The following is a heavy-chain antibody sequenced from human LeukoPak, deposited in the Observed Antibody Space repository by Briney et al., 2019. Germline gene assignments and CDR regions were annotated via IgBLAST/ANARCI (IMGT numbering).Heavy chain of an antibody. CDR1: GYIFSDYA. V-gene: IGHV1-3*01. D-gene: IGHD4-17*01. Sequence: ASVKVSCKASGYIFSDYAIQWVRQAPGQGLEWMGWINAGNGKTKYSQKFQGRVTITRDTSASTAYMELSGLRSEDTAVYYCARARWTSTVTTYYLDYWGRGTLVTVSS. CDR3: ARARWTSTVTTYYLDY. CDR2: INAGNGKT. J-gene: IGHJ4*02.